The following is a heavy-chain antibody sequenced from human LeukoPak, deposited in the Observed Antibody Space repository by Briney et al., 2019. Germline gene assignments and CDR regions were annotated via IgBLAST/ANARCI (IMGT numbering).Heavy chain of an antibody. CDR1: GGSISSGNYY. J-gene: IGHJ4*02. D-gene: IGHD3-22*01. CDR2: VYTSGST. CDR3: ARDSPYSSGYYYFDY. Sequence: SETLSLTCSVSGGSISSGNYYWGWIRQPAGKGLEWIGRVYTSGSTNYNPSLKSRVTISVDTSKNQFSLKLSSVTAADTAVYYCARDSPYSSGYYYFDYWGQGTLVTVSS. V-gene: IGHV4-61*02.